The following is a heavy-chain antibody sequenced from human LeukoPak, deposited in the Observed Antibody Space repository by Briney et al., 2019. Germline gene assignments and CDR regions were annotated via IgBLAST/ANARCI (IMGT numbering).Heavy chain of an antibody. Sequence: GGSLRLSCAASGVTFSSYWMRWVRQAPGKGLVWISRINSDGSSTTYADSVKGRFTISRDNTKNTLYLQVNSLRAEDTDVYYCVRAVAGIRTDWYFDLWGRGTLVTVAS. CDR2: INSDGSST. V-gene: IGHV3-74*01. CDR3: VRAVAGIRTDWYFDL. CDR1: GVTFSSYW. J-gene: IGHJ2*01. D-gene: IGHD6-19*01.